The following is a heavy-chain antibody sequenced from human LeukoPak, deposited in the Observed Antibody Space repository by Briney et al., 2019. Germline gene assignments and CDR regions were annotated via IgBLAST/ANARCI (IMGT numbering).Heavy chain of an antibody. D-gene: IGHD4-17*01. CDR3: ARFDYGDYAAGWFDP. CDR1: GGSISSSSYY. V-gene: IGHV4-39*07. CDR2: IYYSGST. Sequence: SETLSLTCTVSGGSISSSSYYWGWIRQPPGKGLEWIGSIYYSGSTYYNPSLKSRVTISVDTSKNQFSLKLSSVTAADTAVYYCARFDYGDYAAGWFDPWGQGTLVTVSS. J-gene: IGHJ5*02.